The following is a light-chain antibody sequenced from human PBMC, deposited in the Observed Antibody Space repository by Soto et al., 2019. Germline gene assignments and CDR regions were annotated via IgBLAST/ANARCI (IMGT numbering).Light chain of an antibody. CDR2: GAS. CDR3: QQYNNWPPWT. J-gene: IGKJ1*01. V-gene: IGKV3-15*01. Sequence: TQSPSSLSASVGDRVTITCRASQGISSYLAWYQQKPGQAPRLLIYGASTGATGIPARFSGSGSGTEFTLTISSLQSEDFAVYYCQQYNNWPPWTFGQGTKVDIK. CDR1: QGISSY.